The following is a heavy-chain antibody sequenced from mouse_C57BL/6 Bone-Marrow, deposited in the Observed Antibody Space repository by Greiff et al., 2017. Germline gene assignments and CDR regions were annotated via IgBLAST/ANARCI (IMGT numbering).Heavy chain of an antibody. CDR3: TRERGYGSSPYYFDY. D-gene: IGHD1-1*01. CDR2: ISSGGDYI. CDR1: GFTFSSYA. V-gene: IGHV5-9-1*02. Sequence: DVKLVESGEGLVKPGGSLKLSCAASGFTFSSYAMSWVRQTPEKRLEWVAYISSGGDYIYYADTVKGRFTISRDNARNTLYLEKSSLKSEDTAMYYVTRERGYGSSPYYFDYGGQGTTLTVSS. J-gene: IGHJ2*01.